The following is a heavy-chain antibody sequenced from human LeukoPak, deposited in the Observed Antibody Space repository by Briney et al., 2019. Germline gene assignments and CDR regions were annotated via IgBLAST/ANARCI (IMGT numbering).Heavy chain of an antibody. CDR1: GYIFTSYG. J-gene: IGHJ5*02. D-gene: IGHD1-7*01. CDR3: ARAGSNWNYGGVNWFDP. V-gene: IGHV1-69*05. CDR2: IIPIFGTA. Sequence: SVKVSCKTSGYIFTSYGISWVRQAPGQGLEWMGGIIPIFGTANYAQKFQGRVTITTDESTSTAYMELSSLRSEDTAVYYCARAGSNWNYGGVNWFDPWGQGTLVTVSS.